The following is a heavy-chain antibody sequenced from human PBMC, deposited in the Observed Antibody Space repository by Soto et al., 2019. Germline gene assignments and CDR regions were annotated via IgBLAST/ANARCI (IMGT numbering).Heavy chain of an antibody. J-gene: IGHJ4*02. CDR3: AKDRGYSSAWRIAY. CDR1: GFTFSGLA. CDR2: ISGSGDNT. D-gene: IGHD6-19*01. Sequence: EVQLLESGGGLVQPGGSLRLSCEASGFTFSGLAMSWVRQAPGKGLEWVSIISGSGDNTYYADSVKGRFTISRDNSKNTMYLQMNSLRAEDTAVYYCAKDRGYSSAWRIAYWGQGTLVTVSS. V-gene: IGHV3-23*01.